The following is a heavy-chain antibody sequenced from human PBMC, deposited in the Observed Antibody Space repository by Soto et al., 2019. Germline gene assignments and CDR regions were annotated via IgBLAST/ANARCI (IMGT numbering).Heavy chain of an antibody. CDR3: TRGAYRGSGFYPHFDY. D-gene: IGHD3-3*01. V-gene: IGHV3-72*01. CDR2: TRNKVNGYST. CDR1: GFTFSDHY. J-gene: IGHJ4*02. Sequence: EVQLVESGGGLVQPGRSLRLSCAASGFTFSDHYMDWVRQAPGKGLEWVGRTRNKVNGYSTEYAASVKGRITLSRDESKNSLYLQMNCLKSEDTAVYYCTRGAYRGSGFYPHFDYWGQGILVTVSS.